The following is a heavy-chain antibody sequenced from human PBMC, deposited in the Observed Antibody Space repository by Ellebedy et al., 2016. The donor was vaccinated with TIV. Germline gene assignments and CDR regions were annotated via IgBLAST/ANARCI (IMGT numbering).Heavy chain of an antibody. Sequence: GGSLRLSCAASGFTFRDYYMTWIRQAPGKGLEWVSDISNSGGTIFYADSVRGRFTVSRDNAENSVYLQMNSLRAEDTAVYFCARDSRLDYKYYGMDVWGQGTTVTVSS. D-gene: IGHD3/OR15-3a*01. CDR3: ARDSRLDYKYYGMDV. V-gene: IGHV3-11*04. CDR1: GFTFRDYY. J-gene: IGHJ6*02. CDR2: ISNSGGTI.